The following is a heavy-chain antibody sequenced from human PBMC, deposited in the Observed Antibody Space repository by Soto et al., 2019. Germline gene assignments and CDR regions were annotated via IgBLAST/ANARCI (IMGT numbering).Heavy chain of an antibody. CDR1: GGSISGYY. V-gene: IGHV4-59*01. D-gene: IGHD2-15*01. CDR2: IYYTGNT. Sequence: PSETLSLTCSISGGSISGYYWSWIRQSPGKGLEWIGYIYYTGNTYYNPSFKSRVTISVDTSKNRFSLNLSSVTAADTAVYYCAKVVGKNWFDPWGQGTLVTVSS. J-gene: IGHJ5*02. CDR3: AKVVGKNWFDP.